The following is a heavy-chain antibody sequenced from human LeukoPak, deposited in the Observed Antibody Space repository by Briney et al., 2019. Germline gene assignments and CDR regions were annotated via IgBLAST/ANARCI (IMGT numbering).Heavy chain of an antibody. CDR1: RLPFSSYR. CDR3: ARGFGSGRFGNYFDY. J-gene: IGHJ4*02. Sequence: GDPLTLPCAASRLPFSSYRMLWLRQATGKGGVGVAYIWDDGSNKEDSLNGRFTISRDNCKNPVFLQMNSLRAEDTAVYYCARGFGSGRFGNYFDYWGQGALVTV. CDR2: IWDDGSNK. D-gene: IGHD3-10*01. V-gene: IGHV3-33*08.